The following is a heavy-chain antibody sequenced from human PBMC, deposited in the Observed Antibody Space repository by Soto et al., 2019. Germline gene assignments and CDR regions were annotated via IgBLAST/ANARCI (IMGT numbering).Heavy chain of an antibody. Sequence: GESLKISCKGSGYSFTSYWIGWVRQMPGKGLEWMGIIYPGDSDTRYSPSFQGQVTISADKSISTAYLQWSSLKASDTAMYYCAIHPSGMAAEYYFDYWGQGTLVTVSS. CDR1: GYSFTSYW. D-gene: IGHD6-13*01. CDR3: AIHPSGMAAEYYFDY. V-gene: IGHV5-51*01. J-gene: IGHJ4*02. CDR2: IYPGDSDT.